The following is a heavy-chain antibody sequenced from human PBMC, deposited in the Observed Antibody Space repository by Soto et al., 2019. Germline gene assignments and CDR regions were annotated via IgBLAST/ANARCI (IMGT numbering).Heavy chain of an antibody. V-gene: IGHV4-4*02. Sequence: PSETLSLTCAVSGGSISSSNWWSWVRQPPGKGLEWIGEIYHSGSTNYNPSLKSRVTISVDKSKNQFSLKLSSVTAADTAVYYCAGSTGYYDSSGYPNWLDPWGQGTLVTVSS. CDR2: IYHSGST. CDR1: GGSISSSNW. CDR3: AGSTGYYDSSGYPNWLDP. J-gene: IGHJ5*02. D-gene: IGHD3-22*01.